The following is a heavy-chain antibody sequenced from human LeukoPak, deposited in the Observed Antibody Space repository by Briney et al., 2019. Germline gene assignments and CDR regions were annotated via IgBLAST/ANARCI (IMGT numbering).Heavy chain of an antibody. J-gene: IGHJ4*02. D-gene: IGHD2-15*01. V-gene: IGHV3-48*01. CDR2: ISSTSTI. CDR1: GFTFSSYG. Sequence: TGGSLRLSCAASGFTFSSYGMNWVRQAPGKGLEWVSYISSTSTIYYADSVKGRFTISRDNAKNSLYLQMNSLRAEDTAVYYCARDGQGWFYDYWGQGTLVTVSS. CDR3: ARDGQGWFYDY.